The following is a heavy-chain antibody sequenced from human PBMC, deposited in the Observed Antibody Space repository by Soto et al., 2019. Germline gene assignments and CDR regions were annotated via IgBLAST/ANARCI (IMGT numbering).Heavy chain of an antibody. V-gene: IGHV4-4*02. D-gene: IGHD2-8*01. CDR2: NFNSGNT. J-gene: IGHJ6*02. CDR1: SGSIDTTNW. Sequence: QVQLQESGPGLVKPSGTLSLTCAVSSGSIDTTNWCSWVRQPPGKGLEWIGENFNSGNTYYNPSLANRVTISVDTSKNQFYLNLSSVTAEDTAVYYCAIRTWGMDGWGQGTTVTVAS. CDR3: AIRTWGMDG.